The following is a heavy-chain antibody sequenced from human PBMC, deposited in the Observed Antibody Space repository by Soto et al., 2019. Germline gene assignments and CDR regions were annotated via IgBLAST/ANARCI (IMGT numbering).Heavy chain of an antibody. CDR3: ARYLLGSSYGMDF. D-gene: IGHD1-26*01. V-gene: IGHV3-74*01. J-gene: IGHJ6*02. Sequence: PGGSLRLSCAASGFTFSSHWMHWVRQAPGKGLVWVSRINSDGSSTTYADSVKGRFTISRDNAKNTLYLQMNSLRAEDTAVYYCARYLLGSSYGMDFWGQGTTVTVSS. CDR1: GFTFSSHW. CDR2: INSDGSST.